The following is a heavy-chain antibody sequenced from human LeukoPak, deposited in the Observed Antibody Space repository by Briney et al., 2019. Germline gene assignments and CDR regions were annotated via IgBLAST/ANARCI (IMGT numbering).Heavy chain of an antibody. CDR3: ARVSIGWYHFDY. J-gene: IGHJ4*02. D-gene: IGHD6-19*01. CDR1: GFTFITYW. CDR2: INPDGSTT. V-gene: IGHV3-74*01. Sequence: GSLRLSCAAPGFTFITYWMHWVRQAPGKGLVWVSRINPDGSTTSYADSVKGRFTVSRDNAKNTLYLQMNSLRAEDTAVYYCARVSIGWYHFDYWGQGTLVTVSS.